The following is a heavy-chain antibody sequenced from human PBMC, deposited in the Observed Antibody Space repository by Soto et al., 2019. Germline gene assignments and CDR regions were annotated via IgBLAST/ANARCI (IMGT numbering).Heavy chain of an antibody. CDR2: INGDGSST. CDR3: ARDRITMEDP. CDR1: GFTFSSYW. V-gene: IGHV3-74*01. Sequence: GGSLSLSCAASGFTFSSYWMHWVRQAPGKGLVWVSRINGDGSSTSYADSVKGRFTISRDNAKNTLFLQMNCLRAEDTAVYYCARDRITMEDPWGQGTLVTVSS. J-gene: IGHJ5*02. D-gene: IGHD3-10*01.